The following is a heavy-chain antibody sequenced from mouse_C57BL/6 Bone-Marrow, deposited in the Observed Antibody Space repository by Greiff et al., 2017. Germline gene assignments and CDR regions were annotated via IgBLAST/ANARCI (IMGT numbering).Heavy chain of an antibody. Sequence: QVQLQQPGAELVKPGASVKMFCKASGYTFTSYWITWVKQRPGQGLEWIGDIYPTSGRTNYNEKFKSKAILTVDTSSNTAYMQLSSLTSEDSAVFYCARSGPLGRSFDYWGQGTTLTGSS. D-gene: IGHD4-1*01. V-gene: IGHV1-55*01. CDR2: IYPTSGRT. J-gene: IGHJ2*01. CDR1: GYTFTSYW. CDR3: ARSGPLGRSFDY.